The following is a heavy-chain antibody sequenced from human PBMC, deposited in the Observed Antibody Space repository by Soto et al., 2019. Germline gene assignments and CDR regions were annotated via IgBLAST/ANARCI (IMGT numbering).Heavy chain of an antibody. CDR2: ISGSGGST. D-gene: IGHD3-10*01. CDR3: AKGKAHYGSGSYYIFDY. V-gene: IGHV3-23*01. Sequence: GGSLRLSCAASGFTFSSYAMSWVRQAPGKGLEWVSAISGSGGSTYYADSVKGRFTISRDNSKNTLYLQMNSLRAEDTAVYYCAKGKAHYGSGSYYIFDYWGPGTLVTVSS. CDR1: GFTFSSYA. J-gene: IGHJ4*02.